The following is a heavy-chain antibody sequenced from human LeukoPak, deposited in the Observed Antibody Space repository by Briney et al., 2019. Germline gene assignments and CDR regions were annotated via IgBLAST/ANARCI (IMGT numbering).Heavy chain of an antibody. CDR3: ARVPVGAPGFDY. Sequence: GGSLRLSCAASGFTFSNYWMHWVHQAPGKGLVWVSRINSDGSSTSYADSVKGRFTISRDNAKNTLYLQMNSLRAEDTAVYFCARVPVGAPGFDYWGQGTLVTVSS. D-gene: IGHD1-26*01. CDR2: INSDGSST. V-gene: IGHV3-74*01. CDR1: GFTFSNYW. J-gene: IGHJ4*02.